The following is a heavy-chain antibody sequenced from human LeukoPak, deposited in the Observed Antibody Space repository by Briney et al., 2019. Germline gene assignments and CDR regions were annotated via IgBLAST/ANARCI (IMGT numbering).Heavy chain of an antibody. D-gene: IGHD4-23*01. CDR2: ISGSSGYI. J-gene: IGHJ4*02. Sequence: GGSLRLSCAASGFTFSDYYMSWVRQAPGKGLEWVSYISGSSGYINYADSVRGRFTISRDNSKNSLYLQMNSLRAEDTAVYYCARSPYYAGAFVDYWGQGTLVTVSS. V-gene: IGHV3-11*06. CDR1: GFTFSDYY. CDR3: ARSPYYAGAFVDY.